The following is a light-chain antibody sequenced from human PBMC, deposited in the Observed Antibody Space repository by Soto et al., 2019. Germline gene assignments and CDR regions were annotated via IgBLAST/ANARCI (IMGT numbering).Light chain of an antibody. Sequence: EIVLTQSPGTLSLSPGERATLSCRASQSVSSSYLAWYQQQPGQAPRLLIYGASSRATGISDRFSGSGSGTDFPLTISRLEPEDFAVYYCQQYSGSPMYTFGQGTKLEIK. CDR2: GAS. CDR3: QQYSGSPMYT. V-gene: IGKV3-20*01. CDR1: QSVSSSY. J-gene: IGKJ2*01.